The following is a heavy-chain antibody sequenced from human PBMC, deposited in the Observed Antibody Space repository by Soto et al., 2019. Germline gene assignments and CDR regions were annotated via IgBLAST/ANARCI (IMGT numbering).Heavy chain of an antibody. CDR3: ARGAAAAGTHYYYYGMDV. CDR1: GFTFSSYG. CDR2: IWYDRSNK. V-gene: IGHV3-33*01. D-gene: IGHD6-13*01. Sequence: QPWWSLRLCCAASGFTFSSYGMHWFRQAPGKGLEWVAVIWYDRSNKYYADSVKGRFTISRDNSKNTLYLQMNSLRAEDTAVYYCARGAAAAGTHYYYYGMDVWGQGTTVTVSS. J-gene: IGHJ6*02.